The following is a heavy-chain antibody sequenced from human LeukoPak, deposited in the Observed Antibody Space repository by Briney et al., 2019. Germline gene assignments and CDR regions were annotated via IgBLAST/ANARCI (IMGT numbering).Heavy chain of an antibody. V-gene: IGHV4-59*01. CDR1: GVSMSTYY. J-gene: IGHJ3*02. Sequence: PSETLSLTCTVSGVSMSTYYWSWIRQPPGKGLEWIGYVYYDGNNDYNPSLKSRVTTSIDTSKKQFSLKLTSVTAADTAVYYCARVKDDNNYDRAFDIWGQGTMVTVSS. D-gene: IGHD5-24*01. CDR3: ARVKDDNNYDRAFDI. CDR2: VYYDGNN.